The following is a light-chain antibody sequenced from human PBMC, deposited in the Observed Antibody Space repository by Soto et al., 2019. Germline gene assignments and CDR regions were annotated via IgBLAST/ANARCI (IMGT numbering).Light chain of an antibody. J-gene: IGKJ2*01. CDR3: PQRSNWPPYT. CDR2: DAS. Sequence: EIVLTQSPATLSLSPGERATLSCRASQSVSSYLAWYQQKPGQAPRLLLYDASNRATGIPARFSGSGSGTDFTLTISSLEAEDFAVYYCPQRSNWPPYTFGQGTKLEIK. CDR1: QSVSSY. V-gene: IGKV3-11*01.